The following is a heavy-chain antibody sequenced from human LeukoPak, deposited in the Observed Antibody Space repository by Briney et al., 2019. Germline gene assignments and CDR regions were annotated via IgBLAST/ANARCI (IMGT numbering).Heavy chain of an antibody. V-gene: IGHV3-48*03. D-gene: IGHD3-10*01. CDR1: GFTFSSYE. CDR3: ARAFGSGSYSF. CDR2: ISSSGSTK. J-gene: IGHJ4*02. Sequence: GGSLRLSCAASGFTFSSYEMNWVRQAPGKGLEWVSYISSSGSTKYYADSVKGRITISRDNAKKSMYLQMNSLRAEDTAVYYCARAFGSGSYSFWGQETLVSVSS.